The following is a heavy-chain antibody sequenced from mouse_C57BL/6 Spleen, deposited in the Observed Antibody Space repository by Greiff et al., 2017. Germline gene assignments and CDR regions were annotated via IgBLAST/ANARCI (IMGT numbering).Heavy chain of an antibody. CDR3: AREDYASMDY. Sequence: QVQLKESGPELVKPGASVKISCKASGYAFSSSWMNWVKQRPGKGLEWIGRIYPGDGDTNYNGKFKGKATLTADKSSSTAYMQLSSLTSEDSAVYFCAREDYASMDYWGQGTSVTVSS. J-gene: IGHJ4*01. CDR1: GYAFSSSW. V-gene: IGHV1-82*01. D-gene: IGHD2-4*01. CDR2: IYPGDGDT.